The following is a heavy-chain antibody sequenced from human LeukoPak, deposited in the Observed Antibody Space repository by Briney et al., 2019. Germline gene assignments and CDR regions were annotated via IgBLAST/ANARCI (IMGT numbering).Heavy chain of an antibody. D-gene: IGHD3-3*01. CDR2: IRYDGSNK. CDR1: GFTFSSYG. Sequence: PGGSLRLSCAASGFTFSSYGMHWVRQAPGKGLEWVAFIRYDGSNKYYADSVKGRFTISRDNSKNTLYLQMNSLRAEDTAVYYCAKELRFLEWLFYYWGQGTLVTVSS. J-gene: IGHJ4*02. CDR3: AKELRFLEWLFYY. V-gene: IGHV3-30*02.